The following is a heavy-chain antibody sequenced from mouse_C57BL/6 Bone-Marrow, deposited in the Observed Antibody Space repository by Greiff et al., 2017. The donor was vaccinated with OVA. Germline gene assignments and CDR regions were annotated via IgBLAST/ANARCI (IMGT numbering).Heavy chain of an antibody. Sequence: VQLVESGPGLVAPSQSLSITCTVSGFSLTSYAISWVRQPPGKGLEWLGVIWTGGGTNYNSALKSRLSISKDNSKSQVFLKMNSLQTDDTARYYCARNYYYGSSYVLYWYFDVWGTGTTVTVSS. CDR3: ARNYYYGSSYVLYWYFDV. V-gene: IGHV2-9-1*01. CDR1: GFSLTSYA. D-gene: IGHD1-1*01. CDR2: IWTGGGT. J-gene: IGHJ1*03.